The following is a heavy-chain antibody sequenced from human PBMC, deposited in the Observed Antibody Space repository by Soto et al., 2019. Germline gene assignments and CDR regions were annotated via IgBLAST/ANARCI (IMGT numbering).Heavy chain of an antibody. CDR2: VNLNTGGT. Sequence: QVQHVQSGAEVKKPGDLVKVSCKASGYSFTGHYMHWVRRAPGQGLEWMGWVNLNTGGTDYAQEFQGRVTMTTATSIRTVYLEVTRLKFDDTAIYYCARDPSSFLGRVYGMDVWGQGTAVTVSS. CDR3: ARDPSSFLGRVYGMDV. V-gene: IGHV1-2*02. J-gene: IGHJ6*02. CDR1: GYSFTGHY.